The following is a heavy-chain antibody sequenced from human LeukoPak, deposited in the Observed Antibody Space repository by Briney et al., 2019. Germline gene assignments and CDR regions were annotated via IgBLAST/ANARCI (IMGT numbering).Heavy chain of an antibody. J-gene: IGHJ4*02. CDR2: INGDGSSI. CDR3: ARDLSWGGSDY. V-gene: IGHV3-74*01. D-gene: IGHD7-27*01. Sequence: GGSLRLSCAASGFTFSSYWMYWVRQAPGKGLVWVSRINGDGSSISYADSVQGRFTISRDNAKNTLYLQMHSLRAEDTAVYYWARDLSWGGSDYWGQCFLVNVSS. CDR1: GFTFSSYW.